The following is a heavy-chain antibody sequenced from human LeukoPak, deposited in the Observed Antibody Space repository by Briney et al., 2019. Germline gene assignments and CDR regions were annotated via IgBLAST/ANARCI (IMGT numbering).Heavy chain of an antibody. CDR3: ASRPANVLRFPDFDY. CDR1: GGSISSNSYY. Sequence: PSETLSLTCTVSGGSISSNSYYWGWIRQPPGTGLEWIGSIYYSGSTYYNPSLKSRVTISVDTSKNQFSLKLSSVTAADTAVYYCASRPANVLRFPDFDYWGQGTLVTVSS. V-gene: IGHV4-39*01. D-gene: IGHD3-3*01. CDR2: IYYSGST. J-gene: IGHJ4*02.